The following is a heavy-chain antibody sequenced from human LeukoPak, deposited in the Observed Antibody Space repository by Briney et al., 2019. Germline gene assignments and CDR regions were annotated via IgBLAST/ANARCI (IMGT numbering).Heavy chain of an antibody. Sequence: SETLSLTCTVSGGSVNSGTYYWSWIRQPPGKGREWIGYISYSGSTNYNPSLKSRVTISVDTSKNQFSLKLSSVTAADTAVYYCARGGRWLRFNYWGQGTLVTVSS. V-gene: IGHV4-61*01. CDR2: ISYSGST. D-gene: IGHD5-24*01. CDR1: GGSVNSGTYY. CDR3: ARGGRWLRFNY. J-gene: IGHJ4*02.